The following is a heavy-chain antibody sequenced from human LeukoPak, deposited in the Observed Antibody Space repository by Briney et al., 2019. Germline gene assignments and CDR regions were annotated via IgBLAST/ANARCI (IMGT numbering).Heavy chain of an antibody. CDR3: ARGRRNDYVWGSYRSGYFDY. J-gene: IGHJ4*02. D-gene: IGHD3-16*02. CDR1: GGSFSGYY. V-gene: IGHV4-34*01. CDR2: INHSGST. Sequence: PSETLSLTCAVYGGSFSGYYWSWIRQLPGKGLEWIGEINHSGSTNYNPSPKSRVTISVDTSKNQFSLKLSSVTAADTAVYYCARGRRNDYVWGSYRSGYFDYWGQGTLVTVSS.